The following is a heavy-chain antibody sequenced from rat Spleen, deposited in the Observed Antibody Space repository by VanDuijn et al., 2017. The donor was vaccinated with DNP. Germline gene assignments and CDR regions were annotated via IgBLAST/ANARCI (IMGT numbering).Heavy chain of an antibody. CDR3: AARYSSSWFAY. D-gene: IGHD1-2*01. CDR1: GFTFNNYW. J-gene: IGHJ3*01. CDR2: ITSSGGST. Sequence: EVQLVESGGDLVQPGRSLKLSCVASGFTFNNYWMTWIRQVPGKGLEWVASITSSGGSTYYPDSVKGRFTISRDDAKNTLYPQMNSLRSEDTATYYCAARYSSSWFAYWGQGTLVTVSS. V-gene: IGHV5-31*01.